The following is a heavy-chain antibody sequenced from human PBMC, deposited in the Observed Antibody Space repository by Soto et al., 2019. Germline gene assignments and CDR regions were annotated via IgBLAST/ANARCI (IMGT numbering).Heavy chain of an antibody. CDR3: ARSPRTTTYMDV. D-gene: IGHD4-17*01. CDR2: IIPILGIA. CDR1: GGTFSSYT. V-gene: IGHV1-69*02. Sequence: QVQLVQSGAEVKKPGSSVKVSCKASGGTFSSYTISWVRQAPGQGLEWMGRIIPILGIANYAQKFQGRVTITADKSTSTAYMELSSLRSDDTAVYYCARSPRTTTYMDVWGKGTTVTVSS. J-gene: IGHJ6*03.